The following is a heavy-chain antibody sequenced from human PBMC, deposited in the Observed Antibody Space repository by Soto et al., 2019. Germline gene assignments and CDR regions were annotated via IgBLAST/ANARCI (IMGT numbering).Heavy chain of an antibody. Sequence: EVQLVESGGGLVQPGGSLRPSCTASGFSLSTSWMTWVRQAPGKGLEWVANIMQDGSDKYYVDSVKGRFTISRDNAKNSLYLQMTSLRAEDTAVYYCASKRLYFYGLDVWGQGTTVTVSS. J-gene: IGHJ6*02. V-gene: IGHV3-7*01. CDR3: ASKRLYFYGLDV. CDR1: GFSLSTSW. CDR2: IMQDGSDK.